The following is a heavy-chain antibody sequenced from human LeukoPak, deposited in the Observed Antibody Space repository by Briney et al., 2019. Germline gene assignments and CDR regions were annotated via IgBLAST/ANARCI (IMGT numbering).Heavy chain of an antibody. V-gene: IGHV4-59*01. Sequence: SETLSLTCTVSGGSISSYYWSWIRQPPGKGLEWIGYIYYSGSTNYNPSLKSQVTISVDTSKNQFSLKLSSVTAADTAVYYCARVRAARDAFDIWGQGTMVTVSS. D-gene: IGHD6-6*01. J-gene: IGHJ3*02. CDR3: ARVRAARDAFDI. CDR1: GGSISSYY. CDR2: IYYSGST.